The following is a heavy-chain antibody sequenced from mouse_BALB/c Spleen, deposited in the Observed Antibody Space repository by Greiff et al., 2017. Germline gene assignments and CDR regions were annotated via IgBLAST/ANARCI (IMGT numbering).Heavy chain of an antibody. CDR1: GYSITSGYY. J-gene: IGHJ4*01. V-gene: IGHV3-6*02. D-gene: IGHD2-4*01. Sequence: EVKLQESGPGLVKPSQSLSLTCSVTGYSITSGYYWNWIRQFPGNKLEWMGYISYDGSNNYNPSLKNRISITRDTSKNQFFLKLNSVTTEDTATYYCARDYDYDRYYAMDYWGQGTSVTVSS. CDR2: ISYDGSN. CDR3: ARDYDYDRYYAMDY.